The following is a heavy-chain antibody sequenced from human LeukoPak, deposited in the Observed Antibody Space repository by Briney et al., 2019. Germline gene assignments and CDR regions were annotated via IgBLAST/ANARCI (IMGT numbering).Heavy chain of an antibody. CDR3: ARRSSGYYHFDY. V-gene: IGHV4-59*01. D-gene: IGHD3-22*01. CDR2: IYYSGST. J-gene: IGHJ4*02. Sequence: SETLSLTCTVSGGSISYYYWSWIRQPPGKGLEWIGYIYYSGSTNYNPPLKSRVTISVDTSKNQFSLKLSSVTAADTAVYYCARRSSGYYHFDYWGQGTLVTVSS. CDR1: GGSISYYY.